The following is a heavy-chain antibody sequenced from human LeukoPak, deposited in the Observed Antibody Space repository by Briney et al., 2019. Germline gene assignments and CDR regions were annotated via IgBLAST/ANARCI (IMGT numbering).Heavy chain of an antibody. CDR3: ARAVSVGDTAIVL. CDR2: IIPIFGTA. CDR1: GGTFSSYA. J-gene: IGHJ4*02. V-gene: IGHV1-69*05. Sequence: ASVKVSCKASGGTFSSYAISWVRQAPGQGLEWMGRIIPIFGTANYAQKFQGRVTITTDESTSTAYMELSSLRSEDTAVYYCARAVSVGDTAIVLWGQGTLVTVSS. D-gene: IGHD5-18*01.